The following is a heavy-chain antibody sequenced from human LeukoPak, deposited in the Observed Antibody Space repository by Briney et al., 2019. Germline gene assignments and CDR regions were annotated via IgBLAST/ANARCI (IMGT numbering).Heavy chain of an antibody. CDR2: IIPIFGTA. CDR1: GGTFSSYA. CDR3: ASSRRAAARSYFDY. D-gene: IGHD6-13*01. V-gene: IGHV1-69*06. J-gene: IGHJ4*02. Sequence: GASVKVSCKASGGTFSSYAISWVRQAPGQGLEWMGGIIPIFGTANYAQKFQGRVTITADKSTSTAHMELSSLRSEDTAVYYCASSRRAAARSYFDYWGQGTLVTVSS.